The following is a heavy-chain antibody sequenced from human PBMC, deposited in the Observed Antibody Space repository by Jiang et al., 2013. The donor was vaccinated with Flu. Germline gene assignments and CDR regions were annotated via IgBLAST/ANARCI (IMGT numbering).Heavy chain of an antibody. D-gene: IGHD6-13*01. CDR3: ARDGAKAAAGTDYYYGMDV. CDR2: INPSGGST. V-gene: IGHV1-46*03. CDR1: GYTFTSYY. Sequence: LVESGAEVKKPGASVKVSCKASGYTFTSYYMHWVRQAPGQGLEWMGIINPSGGSTSYAQKFQGRVTMTRDTSTSTVYMELSSLRSEDTAVYYCARDGAKAAAGTDYYYGMDVWGQGTTVTVSS. J-gene: IGHJ6*02.